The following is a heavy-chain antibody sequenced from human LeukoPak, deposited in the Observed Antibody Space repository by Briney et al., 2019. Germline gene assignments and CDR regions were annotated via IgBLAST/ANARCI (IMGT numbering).Heavy chain of an antibody. J-gene: IGHJ6*04. CDR3: ARVKGNDYGDYGYYYGMDV. D-gene: IGHD4-17*01. Sequence: SVKVSCKASGGTFSSYAISWVRHAPGQGLEWMGGIIPIFGTANYARKFQGRVTITADESTSTAYMELSSLRSEDTAVYYCARVKGNDYGDYGYYYGMDVWGKGTTVTVSS. CDR1: GGTFSSYA. CDR2: IIPIFGTA. V-gene: IGHV1-69*13.